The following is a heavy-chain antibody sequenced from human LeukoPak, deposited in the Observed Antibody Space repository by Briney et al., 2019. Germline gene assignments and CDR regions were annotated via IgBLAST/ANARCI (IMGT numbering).Heavy chain of an antibody. J-gene: IGHJ5*02. CDR1: GYTLTDHY. V-gene: IGHV1-2*02. Sequence: ASVKVSCKASGYTLTDHYMHWLRWAPGQGLEWMGWINPQNGATVYAKKFQGRVTMTRDTPVSTLYMELRNLRSDDTGVYYCAKEGYSNGPDPWGQGTLVTVSS. D-gene: IGHD4-11*01. CDR3: AKEGYSNGPDP. CDR2: INPQNGAT.